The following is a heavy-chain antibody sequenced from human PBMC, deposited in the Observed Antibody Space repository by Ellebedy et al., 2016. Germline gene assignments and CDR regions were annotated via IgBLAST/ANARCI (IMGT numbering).Heavy chain of an antibody. D-gene: IGHD1-20*01. V-gene: IGHV3-7*01. CDR3: ARVSPNWNDVLFDY. CDR2: IKQDGSEK. J-gene: IGHJ4*02. CDR1: GFTFSDYY. Sequence: GESLKISXAASGFTFSDYYMSWVRQAPGKGLEWVANIKQDGSEKYYVDSVKGRFTISRDNAKNSLYLQMNSLRAEDTAVYYCARVSPNWNDVLFDYWGQGTLVTVSS.